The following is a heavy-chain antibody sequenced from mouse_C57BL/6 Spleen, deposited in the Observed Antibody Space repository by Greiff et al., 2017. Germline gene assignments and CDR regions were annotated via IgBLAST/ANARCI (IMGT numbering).Heavy chain of an antibody. CDR2: ISSGGSYT. V-gene: IGHV5-6*01. D-gene: IGHD1-1*01. CDR1: GFTFSSYG. Sequence: EVKLVESGGDLVKPGGSLKLSCAASGFTFSSYGMSWVRQTPDKRLEWVATISSGGSYTYYPDSVKGRFTISRDNAKNTLYLQMSSLKSEDTAMYYCARHSYGSSYDWYFDVWGTGTTVTVSS. J-gene: IGHJ1*03. CDR3: ARHSYGSSYDWYFDV.